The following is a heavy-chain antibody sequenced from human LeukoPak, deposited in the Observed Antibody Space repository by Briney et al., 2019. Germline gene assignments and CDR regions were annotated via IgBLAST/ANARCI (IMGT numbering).Heavy chain of an antibody. CDR2: ISSNGGST. J-gene: IGHJ3*02. V-gene: IGHV3-64*01. Sequence: GGSLRLSCAASGFTFSSYAMHWVRQAPGKGLEYVSAISSNGGSTYYANSVKGRFTISRDNAKSSLYLQINSLRAEDTAVYYCVRDHQWTFDIWGQGTMVTVSS. D-gene: IGHD6-19*01. CDR1: GFTFSSYA. CDR3: VRDHQWTFDI.